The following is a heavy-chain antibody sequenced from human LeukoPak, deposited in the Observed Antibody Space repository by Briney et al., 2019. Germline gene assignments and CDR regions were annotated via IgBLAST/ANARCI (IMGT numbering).Heavy chain of an antibody. D-gene: IGHD3-10*01. CDR1: GLTFSNAW. CDR2: IYSGGST. CDR3: ARGTVTMVDY. Sequence: QPGGSLRLSCAVSGLTFSNAWMSWVRQAPGRGLEWVSVIYSGGSTYYADSVKGRFTISRDNSKNTLFLQMNSLRAGDTAVYYCARGTVTMVDYWGQGTLVTVSS. V-gene: IGHV3-66*01. J-gene: IGHJ4*02.